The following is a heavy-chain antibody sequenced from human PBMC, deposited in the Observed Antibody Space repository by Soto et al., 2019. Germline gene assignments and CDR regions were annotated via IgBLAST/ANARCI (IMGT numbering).Heavy chain of an antibody. D-gene: IGHD4-17*01. V-gene: IGHV2-5*02. Sequence: QITLKESGPTLVKPTQTLTLTCTFSGFSLSTSGVGVGWIRQPPGKALEWLALIYWDDDKRYSPSLKSRLTITKDTSKNQVVLTMTNMDPVDTATYYCAHSWSYDYGDYGTLSAPRQQYYFDYWGQGTLVTVSS. CDR3: AHSWSYDYGDYGTLSAPRQQYYFDY. CDR2: IYWDDDK. J-gene: IGHJ4*02. CDR1: GFSLSTSGVG.